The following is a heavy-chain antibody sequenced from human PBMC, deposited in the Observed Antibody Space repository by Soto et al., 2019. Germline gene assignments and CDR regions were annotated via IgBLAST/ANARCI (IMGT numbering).Heavy chain of an antibody. V-gene: IGHV1-8*01. D-gene: IGHD3-10*01. J-gene: IGHJ5*02. CDR3: ARVLVGSYYYGSGRGSKFDP. CDR2: MNPNSGNT. Sequence: VASVKVSCKASGYTFTSYDINWVRQATGQGLEWMGWMNPNSGNTGYAQKFQGRVTMTRNTSISTAYMELSSLRSEDTAVYYCARVLVGSYYYGSGRGSKFDPWGQGTLVTVSS. CDR1: GYTFTSYD.